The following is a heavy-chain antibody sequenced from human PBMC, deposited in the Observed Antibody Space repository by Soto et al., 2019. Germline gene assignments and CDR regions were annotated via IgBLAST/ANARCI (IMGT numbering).Heavy chain of an antibody. CDR3: ARSRSGAVADSFDS. J-gene: IGHJ4*02. D-gene: IGHD3-10*01. CDR1: GFTFRRHA. Sequence: QVHLVESGGGVVQPGRSLSLSCAASGFTFRRHAVHWVRQAPGKGLEWVAVISSDGSAKYYLDSVKGRFTSSRDNSKNTVFFQLNSLSYEDTAVYYCARSRSGAVADSFDSWGQGTLVTVST. V-gene: IGHV3-30*14. CDR2: ISSDGSAK.